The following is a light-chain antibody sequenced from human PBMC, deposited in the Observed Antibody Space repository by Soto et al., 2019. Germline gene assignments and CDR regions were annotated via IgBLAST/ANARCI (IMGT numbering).Light chain of an antibody. V-gene: IGKV1-39*01. CDR3: QQYGSSGT. J-gene: IGKJ1*01. Sequence: DTQMAQSTSSLSASVGDRISITCRASHTASNYVNWYQQKPGKAPTLLISATSTLQSGVPSRFSGSGSGTDFTLTISRLEPEDFAVYYCQQYGSSGTFGQGTKVDVK. CDR1: HTASNY. CDR2: ATS.